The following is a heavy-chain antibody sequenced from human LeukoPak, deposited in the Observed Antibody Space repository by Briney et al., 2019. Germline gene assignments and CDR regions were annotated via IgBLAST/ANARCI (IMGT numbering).Heavy chain of an antibody. J-gene: IGHJ4*02. CDR2: ISAYNGNT. Sequence: GASVKVSCKASGYTFTSYGISWVRQAPGQGLEWMGWISAYNGNTNYAQKLQGRVTMTTDTSTSTAYMELRSLRSDDTAVYYCAVVTYYYDSSGYYLPWYWGQGTLVTVSS. V-gene: IGHV1-18*01. CDR1: GYTFTSYG. CDR3: AVVTYYYDSSGYYLPWY. D-gene: IGHD3-22*01.